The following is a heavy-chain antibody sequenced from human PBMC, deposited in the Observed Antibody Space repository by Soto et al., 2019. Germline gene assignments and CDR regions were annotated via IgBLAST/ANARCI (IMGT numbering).Heavy chain of an antibody. V-gene: IGHV3-23*01. Sequence: EVQRLESGGGLTQPGASLRLSCEVSGFTFRKYVMTWVRQAPGKGLEWVSSLSSTGGSTYYADSVKGRFTVSRDNSKNTLFLQMNSLRAEDTPIYYCAKDQGCLEWIPQGGLDVWGPGTTVAVSS. D-gene: IGHD3-3*01. CDR2: LSSTGGST. J-gene: IGHJ6*02. CDR3: AKDQGCLEWIPQGGLDV. CDR1: GFTFRKYV.